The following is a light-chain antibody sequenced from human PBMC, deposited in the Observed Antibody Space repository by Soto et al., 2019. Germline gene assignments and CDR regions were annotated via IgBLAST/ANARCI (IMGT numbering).Light chain of an antibody. J-gene: IGKJ2*01. V-gene: IGKV3-15*01. Sequence: EIVMTQSPATLSVPPGERVTLSCRASQTISDNLAWFQQKSGQAPRLLIHGAFKRATGVPDRFSGSGSGTEFTLTISSLQSEDSAVYYCQQYHNWPPQYTFGQGTKLQIK. CDR1: QTISDN. CDR3: QQYHNWPPQYT. CDR2: GAF.